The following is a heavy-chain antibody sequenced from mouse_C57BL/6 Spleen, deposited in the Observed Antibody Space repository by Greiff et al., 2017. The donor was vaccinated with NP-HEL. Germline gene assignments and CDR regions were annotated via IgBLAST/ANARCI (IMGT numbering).Heavy chain of an antibody. Sequence: QVQLQQPGAELVKPGASVKVSCKASGYTFTSYWMHWVKQRPGQGLEWIGRIHPSDSDTNYNQKFKGKATLTVDKSSSTAYMQLSSLTSEDSAVYYCAILESYSKFLYYAMDYWGQGTSVTVSS. V-gene: IGHV1-74*01. CDR3: AILESYSKFLYYAMDY. D-gene: IGHD2-5*01. CDR2: IHPSDSDT. J-gene: IGHJ4*01. CDR1: GYTFTSYW.